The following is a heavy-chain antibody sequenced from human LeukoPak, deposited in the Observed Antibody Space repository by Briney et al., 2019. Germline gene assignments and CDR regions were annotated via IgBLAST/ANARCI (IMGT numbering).Heavy chain of an antibody. CDR1: GGSISTYY. CDR3: ARMYSSSSNFDY. V-gene: IGHV4-4*07. D-gene: IGHD6-6*01. J-gene: IGHJ4*02. Sequence: SETLSLTCTVSGGSISTYYWSWIRQPAGKGLEWIGRINTSGSTNYNPSLKSRVTMSVDTSKDQFSLNLSSVTAADTAVYYCARMYSSSSNFDYWGQGTLVTVSS. CDR2: INTSGST.